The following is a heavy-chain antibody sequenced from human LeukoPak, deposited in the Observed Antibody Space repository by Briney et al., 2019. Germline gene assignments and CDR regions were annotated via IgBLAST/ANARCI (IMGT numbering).Heavy chain of an antibody. CDR1: GFTFSSYA. J-gene: IGHJ6*03. CDR3: AKDTCSSTSCYFIYYYYMDV. D-gene: IGHD2-2*01. CDR2: ISGSGGST. Sequence: GGSLRLSCAASGFTFSSYAMSWVRQAPGKGLEWVSAISGSGGSTYYADSVKGRFTISRDNSKNTLCLQMNSLRAEDTAVYYCAKDTCSSTSCYFIYYYYMDVWGKGTTVTVPS. V-gene: IGHV3-23*01.